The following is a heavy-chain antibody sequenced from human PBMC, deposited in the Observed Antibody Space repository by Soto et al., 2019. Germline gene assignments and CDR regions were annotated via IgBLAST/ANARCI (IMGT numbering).Heavy chain of an antibody. V-gene: IGHV4-39*01. CDR1: GGYISGSTSY. CDR3: ASSIRSYSSSSRFDY. CDR2: IYYSGNT. D-gene: IGHD6-6*01. Sequence: SETLSLTCTVSGGYISGSTSYWGWIRQPPGKGLEWIGNIYYSGNTYYHPSLKSRLTISVDTSKNQFSLQLNSVTPEDTAVYYCASSIRSYSSSSRFDYWGQGTLVTVSS. J-gene: IGHJ4*02.